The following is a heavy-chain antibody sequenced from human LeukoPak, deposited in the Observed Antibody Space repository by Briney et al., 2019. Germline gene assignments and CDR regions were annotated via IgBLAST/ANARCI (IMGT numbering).Heavy chain of an antibody. CDR2: IYYSGST. V-gene: IGHV4-39*07. J-gene: IGHJ4*02. Sequence: SETLSLTCTVSGGSISSSSYYWGWIRQPPGKGLEWIGSIYYSGSTYYNPSLKSRVTISVDTSKNQFSLKLSSVTAADTAVYYCAREAPNRVFDYWGQGTLVTVSS. D-gene: IGHD2-8*01. CDR3: AREAPNRVFDY. CDR1: GGSISSSSYY.